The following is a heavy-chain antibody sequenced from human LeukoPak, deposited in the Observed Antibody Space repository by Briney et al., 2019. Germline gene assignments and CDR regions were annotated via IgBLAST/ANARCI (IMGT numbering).Heavy chain of an antibody. CDR1: GGSINTYY. Sequence: PSETLSLTCTVSGGSINTYYGSWIRQPPGKGLEWIGSIYYSGSTYYNPSLKSRVTISVDTSKNQFSLKLSSVTAADTAVYYCASRTAARRSGSPFDPWGQGTLVTVSS. CDR2: IYYSGST. V-gene: IGHV4-59*05. J-gene: IGHJ5*02. D-gene: IGHD6-19*01. CDR3: ASRTAARRSGSPFDP.